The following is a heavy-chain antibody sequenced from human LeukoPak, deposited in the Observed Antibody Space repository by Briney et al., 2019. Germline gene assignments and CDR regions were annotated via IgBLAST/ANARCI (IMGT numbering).Heavy chain of an antibody. J-gene: IGHJ5*02. CDR1: GFTFSNYW. Sequence: GGSLRLSCAGSGFTFSNYWMNWVRQAPGKGLEWVAYINQDGSEKYYVDSVKGRFTISRDSAKNSLFLQMNSLRAEDTAVYYCARDHCSTTSCMGFDPWGQGTLVTVSS. CDR2: INQDGSEK. CDR3: ARDHCSTTSCMGFDP. V-gene: IGHV3-7*01. D-gene: IGHD2-2*01.